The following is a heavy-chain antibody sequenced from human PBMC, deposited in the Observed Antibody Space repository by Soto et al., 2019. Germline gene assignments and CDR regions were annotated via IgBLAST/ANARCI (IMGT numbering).Heavy chain of an antibody. Sequence: SETLSLTCSVSCGSISSSYYWDWIRQPPGKGLEWIVSMYYSGSPIYNVSLKSRVTIFVDTSKNQFSLKLTSVTAADTAVYYCVRQRCGGTCPIDYWGLGTLVTVSS. CDR1: CGSISSSYY. CDR2: MYYSGSP. CDR3: VRQRCGGTCPIDY. J-gene: IGHJ4*02. V-gene: IGHV4-39*01. D-gene: IGHD2-15*01.